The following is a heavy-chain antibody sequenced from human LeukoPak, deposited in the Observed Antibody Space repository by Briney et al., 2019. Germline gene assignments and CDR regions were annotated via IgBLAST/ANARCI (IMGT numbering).Heavy chain of an antibody. Sequence: SETLSLTCAVYGGSFSGYYWSWIRQPPGKGLEWIGEINHSGSTNYNPSLKSRVTISVDTSKNQFSLRLSSVTAADTAVYYCAGASYDYVWGSYRPLDYWGQGTLVTVSS. CDR2: INHSGST. CDR3: AGASYDYVWGSYRPLDY. CDR1: GGSFSGYY. J-gene: IGHJ4*02. V-gene: IGHV4-34*01. D-gene: IGHD3-16*02.